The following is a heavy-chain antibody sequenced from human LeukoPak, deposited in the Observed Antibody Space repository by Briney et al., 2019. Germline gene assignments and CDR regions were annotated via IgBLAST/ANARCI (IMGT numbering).Heavy chain of an antibody. D-gene: IGHD2-15*01. CDR3: AKNQCSGASCWVEDY. CDR1: GYIFTAYY. J-gene: IGHJ4*02. CDR2: INPDSGVT. Sequence: PSLKLSCKASGYIFTAYYTHWERQAPGQGLQSIRWINPDSGVTVYAQKFLGRGSMTRDTSISTAYMDLRTLTSDDTAVYFCAKNQCSGASCWVEDYWGQGTLVIVSS. V-gene: IGHV1-2*02.